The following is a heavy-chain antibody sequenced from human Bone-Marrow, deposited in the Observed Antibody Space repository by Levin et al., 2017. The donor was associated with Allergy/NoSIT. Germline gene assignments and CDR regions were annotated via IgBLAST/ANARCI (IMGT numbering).Heavy chain of an antibody. CDR1: GGSIRSYY. V-gene: IGHV4-59*08. J-gene: IGHJ4*02. Sequence: SQTLSLPCTVSGGSIRSYYWSWPRQPPGKGLEWIGYIYNSGSTNYNPSLKSRVTISVDTSKNQFSLKLSSVTAADTAVYYCARTLKAVYYFDYWGQGTLVTVSS. CDR2: IYNSGST. CDR3: ARTLKAVYYFDY. D-gene: IGHD2-15*01.